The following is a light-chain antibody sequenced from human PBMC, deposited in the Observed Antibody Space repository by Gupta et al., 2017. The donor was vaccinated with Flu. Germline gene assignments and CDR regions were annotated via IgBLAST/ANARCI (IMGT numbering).Light chain of an antibody. CDR3: QQDDTAPKT. Sequence: GTLSLSPGEGATLSCRASQYISSGYLAWYQQKPGQAPRLLIFETSRRATDIPDRFSGSGSRADFTLTISRLEPDDIAVYYCQQDDTAPKTFGHGTKVDVK. V-gene: IGKV3-20*01. J-gene: IGKJ1*01. CDR1: QYISSGY. CDR2: ETS.